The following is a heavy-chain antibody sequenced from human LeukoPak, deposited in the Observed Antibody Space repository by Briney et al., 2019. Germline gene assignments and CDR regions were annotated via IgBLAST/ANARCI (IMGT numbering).Heavy chain of an antibody. CDR2: INPNSGGT. Sequence: ASVKVSCKASGYTFTGYYMHWVRQAPGQGLEWMGWINPNSGGTNYAQKFQGRVTMTRDTSISTAYMELSSLRSEDTAVYYCARDTGSSPGDYWGQGTLVTVSS. D-gene: IGHD1-26*01. V-gene: IGHV1-2*02. CDR3: ARDTGSSPGDY. CDR1: GYTFTGYY. J-gene: IGHJ4*02.